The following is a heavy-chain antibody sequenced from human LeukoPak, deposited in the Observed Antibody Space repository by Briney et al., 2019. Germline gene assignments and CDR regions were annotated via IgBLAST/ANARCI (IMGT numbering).Heavy chain of an antibody. CDR1: GFTFSSYW. Sequence: PGGALRLSCAASGFTFSSYWMSWGRQAPGKGLEWVANIKREGSEKKYVAAVKRRFTISRDNAENSRYLQMNSVRAEDTAVYYCARGPYNSGWYSGDFYMDVWGKGTTVTVSS. CDR2: IKREGSEK. CDR3: ARGPYNSGWYSGDFYMDV. D-gene: IGHD6-19*01. J-gene: IGHJ6*03. V-gene: IGHV3-7*04.